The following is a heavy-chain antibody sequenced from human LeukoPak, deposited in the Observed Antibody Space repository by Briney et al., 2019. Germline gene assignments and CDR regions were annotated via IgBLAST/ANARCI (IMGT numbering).Heavy chain of an antibody. V-gene: IGHV1-69*05. CDR3: ASGGYCGGDCYRGGWFDP. Sequence: ASVKVSCKASGGTFSSYAISWVRQAPGQGPEWMGRIIPIFGTANYAQKFQGRVTITTDESTSTAYMELSSLRSEDTAVYYCASGGYCGGDCYRGGWFDPWGQGTLVTVSS. D-gene: IGHD2-21*02. J-gene: IGHJ5*02. CDR1: GGTFSSYA. CDR2: IIPIFGTA.